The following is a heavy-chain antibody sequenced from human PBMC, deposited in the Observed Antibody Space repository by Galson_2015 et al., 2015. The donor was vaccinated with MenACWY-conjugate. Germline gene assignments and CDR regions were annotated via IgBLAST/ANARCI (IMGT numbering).Heavy chain of an antibody. J-gene: IGHJ4*02. CDR2: IGSTGNTI. Sequence: SLRLSCAASGFTFSSYEMNWVRQAPGKGLEWISYIGSTGNTIYYTDSVKGRFTISRDNAKNSLYLQMNILRVEDTAIYYCARGYGTSGNRPSDHWGQGTLVTVSS. D-gene: IGHD6-13*01. V-gene: IGHV3-48*03. CDR1: GFTFSSYE. CDR3: ARGYGTSGNRPSDH.